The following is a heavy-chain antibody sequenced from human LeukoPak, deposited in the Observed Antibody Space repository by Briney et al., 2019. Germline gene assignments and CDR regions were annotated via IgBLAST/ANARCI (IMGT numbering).Heavy chain of an antibody. D-gene: IGHD2-2*01. CDR1: GYTFTGYH. Sequence: ASVKVSCKASGYTFTGYHMHWVRQAPGQGLEWMGRINPNSGDTNYAQKFQGRVTMTRDTSISTAYMELSRLRSDDTAVYYCARDYCSSTSCLFDYWGQGALVTVSS. CDR3: ARDYCSSTSCLFDY. J-gene: IGHJ4*02. V-gene: IGHV1-2*06. CDR2: INPNSGDT.